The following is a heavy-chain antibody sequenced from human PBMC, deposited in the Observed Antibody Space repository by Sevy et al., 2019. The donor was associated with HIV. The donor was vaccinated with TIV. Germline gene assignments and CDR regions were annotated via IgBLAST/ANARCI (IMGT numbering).Heavy chain of an antibody. CDR3: ARGQWLQLRALDY. D-gene: IGHD5-12*01. CDR2: ISSDGSST. J-gene: IGHJ4*02. Sequence: GGSLRLSCAASGFTFSSNWMHWVRQAPGKGLVWVSYISSDGSSTSYADSVKGRFTISRDNAKNTLFLQMNSLRAEDTAMYYCARGQWLQLRALDYWGQGTLVTVSS. CDR1: GFTFSSNW. V-gene: IGHV3-74*01.